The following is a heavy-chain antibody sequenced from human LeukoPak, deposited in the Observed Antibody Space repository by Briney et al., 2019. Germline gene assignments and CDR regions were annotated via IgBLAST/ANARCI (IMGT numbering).Heavy chain of an antibody. Sequence: PGGSLRLSCAASGFTLSSYSMNWVRQAPGKGLEWVSSISSSSSYRYYADSVKGRFTISRDNAKNSLYLQMNSLRAEDTAVYYCAGEGYSPRDGYNFNFDYWGQGTLVTVSS. D-gene: IGHD5-24*01. CDR2: ISSSSSYR. CDR1: GFTLSSYS. CDR3: AGEGYSPRDGYNFNFDY. J-gene: IGHJ4*02. V-gene: IGHV3-21*01.